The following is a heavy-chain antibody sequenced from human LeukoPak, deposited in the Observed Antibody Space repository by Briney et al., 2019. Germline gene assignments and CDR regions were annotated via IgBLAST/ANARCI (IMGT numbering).Heavy chain of an antibody. Sequence: SETLSLTCTVSGGSISSYYWSWIRQPPGKGLEWIGYIYYSGSTNYNPSLKSRVTISVDTSKNQFSLKLSSVTAADTAVYYCASSSSGTHIPSAWFDPWGQGTLVTVSS. D-gene: IGHD3-10*01. CDR2: IYYSGST. CDR1: GGSISSYY. CDR3: ASSSSGTHIPSAWFDP. J-gene: IGHJ5*02. V-gene: IGHV4-59*01.